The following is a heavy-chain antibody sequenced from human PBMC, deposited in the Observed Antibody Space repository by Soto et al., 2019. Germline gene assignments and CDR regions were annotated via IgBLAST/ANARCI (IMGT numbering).Heavy chain of an antibody. CDR1: GYTFSSYG. CDR3: ARNHIKYYDFWSGYYTGLNDY. J-gene: IGHJ4*02. CDR2: ISAYNGNT. Sequence: SVKVSCKASGYTFSSYGITWVRQAPGQGLEWMGWISAYNGNTNYAQKLQGRVTMTTDTSTSTAYMELRSLRSDDTAVYCCARNHIKYYDFWSGYYTGLNDYWGQGTLVTVSS. V-gene: IGHV1-18*04. D-gene: IGHD3-3*01.